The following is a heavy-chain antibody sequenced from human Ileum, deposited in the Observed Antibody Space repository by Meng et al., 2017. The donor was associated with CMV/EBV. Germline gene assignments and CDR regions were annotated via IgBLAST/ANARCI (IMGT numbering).Heavy chain of an antibody. CDR2: ISHSGNPI. V-gene: IGHV3-11*01. D-gene: IGHD4-17*01. CDR3: VRDFLYGDYDYYYGLDV. CDR1: GFTFSDYY. Sequence: GGSLRLSCTASGFTFSDYYMNWIRQAPGKGPEWVSYISHSGNPIYYADSVKGRFTISRDNAKNSLYLQMNVLRAEDTAVYYCVRDFLYGDYDYYYGLDVWGQGTTVTVSS. J-gene: IGHJ6*02.